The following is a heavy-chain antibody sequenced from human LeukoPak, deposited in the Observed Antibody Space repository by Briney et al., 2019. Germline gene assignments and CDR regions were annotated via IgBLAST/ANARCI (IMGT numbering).Heavy chain of an antibody. CDR3: AELGITMIGGV. CDR1: GFTFSTYS. Sequence: GGSLRLSCAASGFTFSTYSINWVRQAPGKGLEWVSYISSSGSTIYYADSVKGRFTISRDNAKNSLYLQMNSLRAEDTAVYYCAELGITMIGGVWGKGTTVTISS. V-gene: IGHV3-48*04. D-gene: IGHD3-10*02. CDR2: ISSSGSTI. J-gene: IGHJ6*04.